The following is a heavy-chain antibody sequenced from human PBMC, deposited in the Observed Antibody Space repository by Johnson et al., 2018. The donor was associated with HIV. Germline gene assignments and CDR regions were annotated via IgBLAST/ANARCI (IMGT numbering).Heavy chain of an antibody. V-gene: IGHV3-13*01. CDR2: IGTAGDT. J-gene: IGHJ3*02. CDR3: VAATGANGLDI. CDR1: GFSFSSYG. D-gene: IGHD1-26*01. Sequence: VQLVESGGGVVQPGGSLRLSCATSGFSFSSYGMYWVRQRTGKGLEWVSGIGTAGDTYYPASVKGRFTISRVNAKNYLYLQMNSLRAGDTAVYYCVAATGANGLDIWGQGTKVTVSS.